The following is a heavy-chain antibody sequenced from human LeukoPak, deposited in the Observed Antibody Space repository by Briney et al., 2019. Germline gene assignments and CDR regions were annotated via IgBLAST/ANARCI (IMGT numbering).Heavy chain of an antibody. D-gene: IGHD2-2*02. CDR2: INPSGGST. J-gene: IGHJ3*02. Sequence: ASVKVSCKASGYTFTSYYMHWVRQAPGQGLEWMGIINPSGGSTSYAQKFQGRVTITADESTSTAYMELSSLRSEDTAVYYCARQGCSSTSCYTGLDAFDIWGQGTMVTVSS. CDR3: ARQGCSSTSCYTGLDAFDI. V-gene: IGHV1-46*01. CDR1: GYTFTSYY.